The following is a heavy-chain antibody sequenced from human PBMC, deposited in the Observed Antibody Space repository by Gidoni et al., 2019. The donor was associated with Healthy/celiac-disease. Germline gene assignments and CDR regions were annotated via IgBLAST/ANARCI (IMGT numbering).Heavy chain of an antibody. D-gene: IGHD7-27*01. CDR1: VYTFTSYG. CDR2: ISAYNGNT. J-gene: IGHJ2*01. V-gene: IGHV1-18*01. CDR3: ARQGDQLGMAPYWYFDL. Sequence: QVQLVQSGAEVKKPGASVKVSCKASVYTFTSYGISWVRQAPGQGLEWMGWISAYNGNTNYEQKLQGRVTMTTDTSTSTAYMELRSLRSDDTAVYYWARQGDQLGMAPYWYFDLWGRGTLVTVSS.